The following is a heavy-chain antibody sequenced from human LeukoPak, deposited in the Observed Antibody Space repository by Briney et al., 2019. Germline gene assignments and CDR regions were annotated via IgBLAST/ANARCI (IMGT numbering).Heavy chain of an antibody. Sequence: SETLSLTCTVSGGSISSHYWSWIRQPPGKGLEWIGYIYYSGSTNYNPSLKSRVTISVDTSKNQFSLKLSSVTAADTAVYYCARVSGTIFGVVDYWGQGTLVIVSS. CDR2: IYYSGST. CDR3: ARVSGTIFGVVDY. J-gene: IGHJ4*02. D-gene: IGHD3-3*01. CDR1: GGSISSHY. V-gene: IGHV4-59*11.